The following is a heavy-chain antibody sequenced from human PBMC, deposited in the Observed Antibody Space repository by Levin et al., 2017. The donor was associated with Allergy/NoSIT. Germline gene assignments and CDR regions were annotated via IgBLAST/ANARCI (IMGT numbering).Heavy chain of an antibody. CDR3: ARDCSSTSCQWPYFQH. CDR2: IYYSGST. J-gene: IGHJ1*01. Sequence: SETLSLTCTVSGGSISSSSYYWGWIRQPPGKGLEWIGSIYYSGSTYYNPSLKSRVTISVDTSKNQFSLKLSSVTAADTAVYYCARDCSSTSCQWPYFQHWGQGTLVTVSS. V-gene: IGHV4-39*02. CDR1: GGSISSSSYY. D-gene: IGHD2-2*01.